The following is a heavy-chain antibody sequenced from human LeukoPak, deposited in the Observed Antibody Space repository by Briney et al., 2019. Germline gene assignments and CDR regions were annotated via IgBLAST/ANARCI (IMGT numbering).Heavy chain of an antibody. CDR3: ARGHGWNSEY. Sequence: GGSLRLSCAASGFTFSSYEMNWVRQAPGKGLEWVSYISSSGSTIYYADSVKGRFTISRDDAKNSLYLQMNSLRAEDTAVYYCARGHGWNSEYWGQGTLVTVSS. CDR2: ISSSGSTI. CDR1: GFTFSSYE. D-gene: IGHD1-7*01. J-gene: IGHJ4*02. V-gene: IGHV3-48*03.